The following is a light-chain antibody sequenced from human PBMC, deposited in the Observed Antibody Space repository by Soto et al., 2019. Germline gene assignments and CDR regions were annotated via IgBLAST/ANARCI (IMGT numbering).Light chain of an antibody. CDR3: QQYHSYPWT. CDR1: QSMSSW. CDR2: KAS. V-gene: IGKV1-5*03. J-gene: IGKJ1*01. Sequence: DIQMTQSPSILSASVGDRVTITCRASQSMSSWLAWFQQMPGKAPNLLIYKASNLQSGVPSRFSGSGSGTDFTLTITSLQPDDFATYYCQQYHSYPWTFGQGTRVDVK.